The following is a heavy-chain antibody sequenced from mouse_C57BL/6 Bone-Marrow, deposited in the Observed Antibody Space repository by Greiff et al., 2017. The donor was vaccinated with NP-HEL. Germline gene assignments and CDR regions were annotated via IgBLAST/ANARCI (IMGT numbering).Heavy chain of an antibody. CDR3: ARGITTVVATGASFDY. J-gene: IGHJ2*01. Sequence: QVQLKQPGAELVRPGTSVKLSCKASGYTFTSYWMHWVKQRPGQGLEWIGVIDPSDSYTNYNQKFKGKATLTVDTSSSTAYMQLSSLTSEDSAVYYCARGITTVVATGASFDYWGQGTTLTVSS. V-gene: IGHV1-59*01. CDR1: GYTFTSYW. D-gene: IGHD1-1*01. CDR2: IDPSDSYT.